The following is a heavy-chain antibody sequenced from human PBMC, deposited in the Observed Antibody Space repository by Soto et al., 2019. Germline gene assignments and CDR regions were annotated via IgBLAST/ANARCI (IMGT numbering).Heavy chain of an antibody. Sequence: PGGSLRLSCAASGSTLSSYSMNWVRQAPGKGLEWVSSISSSSSYIYYADSVKGRFTISRDNAKNSLYLQMNSLRAEDTAVYYCARDGLELRSGQNPYYFDYWGQGTLVTVSS. V-gene: IGHV3-21*01. D-gene: IGHD1-7*01. J-gene: IGHJ4*02. CDR1: GSTLSSYS. CDR2: ISSSSSYI. CDR3: ARDGLELRSGQNPYYFDY.